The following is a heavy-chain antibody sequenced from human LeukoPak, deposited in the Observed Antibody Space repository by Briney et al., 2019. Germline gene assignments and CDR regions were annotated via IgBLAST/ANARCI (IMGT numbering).Heavy chain of an antibody. Sequence: SQTLSLTCAISGDSVSSNSAAWNWIRQSPSRGLEWLGRTYYRSKWYNDYAVSVKSRITINPDTSKNQFSLKLSSVTAADTAVYYCARVFDFWSGYYQGYYFDYWGQGTLVTVSS. CDR3: ARVFDFWSGYYQGYYFDY. J-gene: IGHJ4*02. CDR1: GDSVSSNSAA. V-gene: IGHV6-1*01. CDR2: TYYRSKWYN. D-gene: IGHD3-3*01.